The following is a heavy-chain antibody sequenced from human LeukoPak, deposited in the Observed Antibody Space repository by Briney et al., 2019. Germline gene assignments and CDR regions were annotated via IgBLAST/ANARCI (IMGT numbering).Heavy chain of an antibody. J-gene: IGHJ4*02. CDR2: IIPIFGTA. CDR1: GGTFSSYA. CDR3: ARLHYYYDSSGYQRDY. D-gene: IGHD3-22*01. V-gene: IGHV1-69*05. Sequence: ASVKVSCKASGGTFSSYAISWVRQAPGQGLEWMGGIIPIFGTANYAQKFQGRVTITTDESTSTAYMELSSMRSEDTAVYYCARLHYYYDSSGYQRDYWGQGTLVTVSS.